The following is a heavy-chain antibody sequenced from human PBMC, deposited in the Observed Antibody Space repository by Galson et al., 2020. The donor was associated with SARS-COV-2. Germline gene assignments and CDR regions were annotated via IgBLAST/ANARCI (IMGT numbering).Heavy chain of an antibody. CDR3: ARESSSRDGDYYYYMDV. CDR1: GYTFTGSS. V-gene: IGHV1-2*04. Sequence: ASVKVSCKASGYTFTGSSMHWVRQAPGQGLEWMGWINPNSGGTNYAQKFQGWVTMTRDTSISTAYMELSRLRSDDTAVYYCARESSSRDGDYYYYMDVWGKGTTVTVSS. J-gene: IGHJ6*03. CDR2: INPNSGGT. D-gene: IGHD2-2*01.